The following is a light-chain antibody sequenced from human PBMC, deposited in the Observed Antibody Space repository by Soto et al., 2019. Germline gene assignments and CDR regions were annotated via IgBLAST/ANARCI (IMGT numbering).Light chain of an antibody. V-gene: IGLV2-8*01. Sequence: LTQPPSASGSPGQSVTISCTGTSSDVGGYNYVSWYQQHPGKAPKLLIYEVTKRPSGVPDRFSGSKSGNTASLTVSGLQAEDEADYYCSSYVASKSYVFGTGTKVTVL. J-gene: IGLJ1*01. CDR3: SSYVASKSYV. CDR2: EVT. CDR1: SSDVGGYNY.